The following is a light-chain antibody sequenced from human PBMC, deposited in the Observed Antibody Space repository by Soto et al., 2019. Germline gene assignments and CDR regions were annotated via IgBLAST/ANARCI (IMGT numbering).Light chain of an antibody. CDR1: SSNIGSNT. J-gene: IGLJ1*01. CDR3: AVWDASLNGYV. CDR2: SNN. V-gene: IGLV1-44*01. Sequence: QSVLTQPPSASGTPGQRVTISCSGSSSNIGSNTVNWYQQLPGTAPKLLIYSNNQRPSGVPDRFSGSKSGTSASLAISGLQSEDEADYHCAVWDASLNGYVFGTGTKVPVL.